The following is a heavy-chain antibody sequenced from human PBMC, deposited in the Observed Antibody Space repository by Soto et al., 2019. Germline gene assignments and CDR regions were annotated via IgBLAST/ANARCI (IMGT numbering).Heavy chain of an antibody. J-gene: IGHJ4*02. CDR2: IYYSGST. Sequence: QVQLQESGPGLVKPSQTLSLTCTVSGGSISSGGYYWSWIRQHPGKGLEWIGYIYYSGSTYYNPSLTSRVTISGDTSKNQFSLKLSSVTAADTAVYYCARSAGVLYFDYWGQGTLVTVSS. CDR1: GGSISSGGYY. V-gene: IGHV4-31*03. D-gene: IGHD2-8*01. CDR3: ARSAGVLYFDY.